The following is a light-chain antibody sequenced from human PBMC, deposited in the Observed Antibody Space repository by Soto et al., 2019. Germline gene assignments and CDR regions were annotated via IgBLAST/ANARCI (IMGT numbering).Light chain of an antibody. CDR3: QQYNSYSPT. Sequence: DIQMTQSPSTLSASVGDRVTITCRASQSLSSWLAWYQQKPGKAPKLLTYTATSLESGVPSRFSGSGSGTECTLTISILHPDDFATYYCQQYNSYSPTFGQGTKVEIK. J-gene: IGKJ1*01. V-gene: IGKV1-5*03. CDR1: QSLSSW. CDR2: TAT.